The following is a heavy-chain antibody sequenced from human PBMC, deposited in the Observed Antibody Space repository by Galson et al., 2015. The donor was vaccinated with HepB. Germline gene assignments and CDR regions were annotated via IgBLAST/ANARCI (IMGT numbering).Heavy chain of an antibody. D-gene: IGHD3-22*01. CDR1: GYTFTSYY. CDR3: ARETDSSGYYPDAFDI. V-gene: IGHV1-46*04. CDR2: INPSGGST. J-gene: IGHJ3*02. Sequence: SVKVSCKASGYTFTSYYMHWVRQAPGQGLEWMGIINPSGGSTSYAQKLQGRVTMTRDTSTSTVYMELSSLRSEDTAVYYCARETDSSGYYPDAFDIWGQGTMVTVSS.